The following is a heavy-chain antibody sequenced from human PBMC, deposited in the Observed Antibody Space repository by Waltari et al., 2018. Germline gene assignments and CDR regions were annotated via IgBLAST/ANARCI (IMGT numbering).Heavy chain of an antibody. CDR3: ARGSPGGASTIDY. Sequence: QVQLQESGPGLVKPSETLSLTCAVSGYSISSGYYWGWIRQPPGKGLEWIGSIYHSGSTYYNPSLKSRVTISVDTSKNQFSLKLSSVTAADTAVYYCARGSPGGASTIDYWGQGTLVTVSS. D-gene: IGHD3-16*01. V-gene: IGHV4-38-2*01. J-gene: IGHJ4*02. CDR2: IYHSGST. CDR1: GYSISSGYY.